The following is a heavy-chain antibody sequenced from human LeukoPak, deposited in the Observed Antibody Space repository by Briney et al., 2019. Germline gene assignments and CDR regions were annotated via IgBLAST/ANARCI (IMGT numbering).Heavy chain of an antibody. CDR2: IYYTGST. J-gene: IGHJ6*03. CDR1: GGSISTYY. Sequence: SETLSLTCTVSGGSISTYYRSWIRQPPGKGLEWIGYIYYTGSTSYNPSLKSRVTISVDTSKNQFSLKLSSVTAADTAVYYCARERVDTAMVTSGYYYYYMDVWGKGTTVTISS. CDR3: ARERVDTAMVTSGYYYYYMDV. D-gene: IGHD5-18*01. V-gene: IGHV4-59*01.